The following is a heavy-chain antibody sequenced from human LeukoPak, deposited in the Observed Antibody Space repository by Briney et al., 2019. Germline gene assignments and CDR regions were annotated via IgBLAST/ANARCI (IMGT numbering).Heavy chain of an antibody. Sequence: GGSLRLSCAASGFTVSSNYMSWVRQAPGKGLEWVSVIYSGGSTYYADSVKGRFTISRDNSKNTLYLQMNSLRAEDTAVYYCARTPLPNCSVGSCYSPYYYYYYMDVWGKGTTVTVSS. CDR1: GFTVSSNY. CDR2: IYSGGST. V-gene: IGHV3-53*01. J-gene: IGHJ6*03. CDR3: ARTPLPNCSVGSCYSPYYYYYYMDV. D-gene: IGHD2-15*01.